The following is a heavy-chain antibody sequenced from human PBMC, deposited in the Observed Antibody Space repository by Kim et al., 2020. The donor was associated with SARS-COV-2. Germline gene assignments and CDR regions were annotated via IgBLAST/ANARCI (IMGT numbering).Heavy chain of an antibody. J-gene: IGHJ3*02. Sequence: SVKGRVTISRDKSKNTLYLQMNRLRAEDTAVYYCARDCSGGSCYPDAFDIWGQGTMVTVSS. D-gene: IGHD2-15*01. V-gene: IGHV3-53*01. CDR3: ARDCSGGSCYPDAFDI.